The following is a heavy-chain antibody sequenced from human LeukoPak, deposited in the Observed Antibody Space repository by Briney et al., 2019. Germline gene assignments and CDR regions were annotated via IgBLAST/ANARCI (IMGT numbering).Heavy chain of an antibody. J-gene: IGHJ4*02. D-gene: IGHD3-10*01. CDR2: IYSGGST. Sequence: GGSLRLSCAASGFTFSSYAMSWVRQAPGKGLEWVSVIYSGGSTYYADSVKGRFTISRDNSKNTLYLQMNSLRAEDTAVYYCARERYYYGSGSYPPPRYFDYWGQGTLVTVSS. V-gene: IGHV3-53*01. CDR3: ARERYYYGSGSYPPPRYFDY. CDR1: GFTFSSYA.